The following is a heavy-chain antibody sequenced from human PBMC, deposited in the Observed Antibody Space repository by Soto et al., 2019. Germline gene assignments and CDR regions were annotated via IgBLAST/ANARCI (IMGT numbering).Heavy chain of an antibody. J-gene: IGHJ4*02. CDR2: IYYSGST. CDR1: GGSVSSGGYY. CDR3: AREYCTNGVCFTGTGFIDY. D-gene: IGHD2-8*01. Sequence: SETLSLTCTVSGGSVSSGGYYWSWIRQHPGKGLEWIGYIYYSGSTYYNPSLKSRATISVDTSKNQFSLKLSSVTAADTAVYYCAREYCTNGVCFTGTGFIDYWGQGTLVTVSS. V-gene: IGHV4-31*03.